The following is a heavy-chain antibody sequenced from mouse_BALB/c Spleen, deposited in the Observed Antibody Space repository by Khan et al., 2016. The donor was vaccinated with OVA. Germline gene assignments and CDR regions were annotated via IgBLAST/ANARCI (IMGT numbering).Heavy chain of an antibody. CDR1: GFTFSTYG. CDR3: ARIAYYYDSEGLAY. Sequence: EVQLQESGGDLVKPGGSLKLSCAASGFTFSTYGMSWVRQTPDKRLEWVATVSTGGGYTYYPDSVKGRFPISRDNAKNTLYLQMSSLKSEDTAMFECARIAYYYDSEGLAYWGQGTLVTVSA. V-gene: IGHV5-6*01. CDR2: VSTGGGYT. D-gene: IGHD1-1*01. J-gene: IGHJ3*01.